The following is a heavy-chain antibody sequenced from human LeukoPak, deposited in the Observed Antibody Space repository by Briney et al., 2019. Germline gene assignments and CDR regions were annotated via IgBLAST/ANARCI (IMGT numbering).Heavy chain of an antibody. Sequence: GESLKISCKGSPYSFTSYWIGWARQMPGKGLEWMGIIYPGYSDTRYSPSFQGQVTTSAHGSIRTAYLPWCSLRASATARYYFASLQAYSSGWCTDYWGQGTLVTVSS. V-gene: IGHV5-51*01. J-gene: IGHJ4*02. CDR1: PYSFTSYW. CDR3: ASLQAYSSGWCTDY. CDR2: IYPGYSDT. D-gene: IGHD6-19*01.